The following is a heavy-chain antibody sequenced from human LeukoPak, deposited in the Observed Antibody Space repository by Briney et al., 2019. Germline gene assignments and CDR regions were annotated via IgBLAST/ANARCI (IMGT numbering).Heavy chain of an antibody. CDR1: GYSFTNSW. CDR2: IYPGDSDA. V-gene: IGHV5-51*01. D-gene: IGHD6-6*01. J-gene: IGHJ4*02. CDR3: ARLSAARSFDY. Sequence: PGESLKISCKGSGYSFTNSWIGWVRQMPGKGLEWVGIIYPGDSDARYSPSFQGQVTISADKSISTAYLQWSSLKASDTAMYYCARLSAARSFDYWGQGTLVTVSS.